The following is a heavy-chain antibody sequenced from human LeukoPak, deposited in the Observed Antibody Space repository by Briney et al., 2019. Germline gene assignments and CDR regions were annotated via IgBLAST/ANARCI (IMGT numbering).Heavy chain of an antibody. D-gene: IGHD3-10*01. V-gene: IGHV1-18*01. CDR2: ISAYNGNT. Sequence: ASVKVSCKASGYTFTSYGISWLRQAPGQGLEWMGWISAYNGNTNYAQKFQGRVTMTRNTSISTAYMELSSLRSEDTAVYYCARGGGSGSYFGWFDPWGQGTLVTVSS. CDR3: ARGGGSGSYFGWFDP. CDR1: GYTFTSYG. J-gene: IGHJ5*02.